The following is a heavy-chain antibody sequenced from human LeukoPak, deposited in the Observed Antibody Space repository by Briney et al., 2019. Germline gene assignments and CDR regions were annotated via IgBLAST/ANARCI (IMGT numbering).Heavy chain of an antibody. D-gene: IGHD3-16*02. CDR3: AKYRLSGRRDYDY. V-gene: IGHV3-23*01. CDR2: IGTTAGDT. J-gene: IGHJ4*02. Sequence: PGGSLRLSCAASGFTFSTYAMTWVRQAPGKGLEWVSTIGTTAGDTYYADSVKGRFTVSRDNSKNTLYLQMSSLRAEDTAVYYCAKYRLSGRRDYDYWGQGILATVSS. CDR1: GFTFSTYA.